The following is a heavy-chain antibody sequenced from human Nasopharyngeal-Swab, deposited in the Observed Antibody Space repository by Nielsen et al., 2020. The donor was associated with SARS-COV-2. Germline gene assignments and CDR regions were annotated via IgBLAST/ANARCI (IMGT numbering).Heavy chain of an antibody. J-gene: IGHJ4*02. CDR1: VDSVSSNSAA. CDR2: TYYRSKWYN. Sequence: SQSLSLTCAISVDSVSSNSAAWNWIRQSPSRGLEWLGRTYYRSKWYNDYAVSVKSRITINPDTSKNQFSLQLNSVTPEDTAVYYCARGRTTGTAGLFDYWGQGTLVTVSS. V-gene: IGHV6-1*01. D-gene: IGHD1-1*01. CDR3: ARGRTTGTAGLFDY.